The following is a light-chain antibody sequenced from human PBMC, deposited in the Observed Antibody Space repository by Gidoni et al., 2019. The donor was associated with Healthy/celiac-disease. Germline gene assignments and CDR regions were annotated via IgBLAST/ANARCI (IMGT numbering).Light chain of an antibody. Sequence: DIQLTQSPSFLSASVGDRVTITCRASQGISSYLAWYQQKPGKAPKLLIYAASTLQSGVRSRFSGSGSGTEFTLTISSLQPEDFATYYCQQLNSYPSFXPXTKVDIK. V-gene: IGKV1-9*01. CDR3: QQLNSYPS. CDR1: QGISSY. J-gene: IGKJ3*01. CDR2: AAS.